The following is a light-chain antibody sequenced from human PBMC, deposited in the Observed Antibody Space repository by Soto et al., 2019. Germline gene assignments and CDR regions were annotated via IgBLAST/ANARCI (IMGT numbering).Light chain of an antibody. J-gene: IGKJ2*01. CDR3: QQYNNWYT. Sequence: EMVMTQSPATLSVSPGERATLSCRASQSVSRNLAWYQQKPGQAPRLLIYGASTRATGIPARFSGSGSGTEFTLTISSLQSEDFAVYYCQQYNNWYTFGQGTKLEIK. V-gene: IGKV3-15*01. CDR1: QSVSRN. CDR2: GAS.